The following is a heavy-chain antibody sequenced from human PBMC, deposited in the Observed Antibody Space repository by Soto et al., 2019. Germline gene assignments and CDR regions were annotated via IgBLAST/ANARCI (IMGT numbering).Heavy chain of an antibody. J-gene: IGHJ4*02. D-gene: IGHD1-26*01. CDR1: GFTFSGYA. V-gene: IGHV3-23*01. CDR3: VKPLVGTTKSFDS. CDR2: ISNSGTST. Sequence: LRLSCAASGFTFSGYAMIWVRQAPGKGLEWVSLISNSGTSTYYGDSVRGRFTISRDNSKSTLSLQMNSLRAEDTAVYYCVKPLVGTTKSFDSWGQGILVTVSS.